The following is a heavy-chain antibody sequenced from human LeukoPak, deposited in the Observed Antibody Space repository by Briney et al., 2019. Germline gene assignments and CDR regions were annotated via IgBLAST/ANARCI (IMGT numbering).Heavy chain of an antibody. D-gene: IGHD6-13*01. CDR2: IIPIFGTA. V-gene: IGHV1-69*06. CDR3: AREVIAAAGTEYYMDV. Sequence: SVKVSCKASGGTFSSYAISWLRQAPGQGLEWMGGIIPIFGTANYAQKFQGRVTITADKSTSTAYMELSSLRSEDTAVYYCAREVIAAAGTEYYMDVWGKGTTVTVSS. J-gene: IGHJ6*03. CDR1: GGTFSSYA.